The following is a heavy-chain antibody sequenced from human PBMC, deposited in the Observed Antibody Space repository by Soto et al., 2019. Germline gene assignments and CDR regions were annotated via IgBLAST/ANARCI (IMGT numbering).Heavy chain of an antibody. Sequence: SETLSLTCTVSGGSISSYYWSWIRQPPGKGLEWIGYIYYSGSTNYNPSLKSRVTISVDTSKNQFSLKLSSVTAADTAVYYCARGQRHEVWLDPWGQGTLVTVSS. D-gene: IGHD6-25*01. CDR1: GGSISSYY. J-gene: IGHJ5*02. V-gene: IGHV4-59*01. CDR2: IYYSGST. CDR3: ARGQRHEVWLDP.